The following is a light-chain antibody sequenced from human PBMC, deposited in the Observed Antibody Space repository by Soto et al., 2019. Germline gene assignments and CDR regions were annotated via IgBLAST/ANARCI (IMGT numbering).Light chain of an antibody. CDR1: QSISNW. CDR2: DVS. Sequence: DIQMTQSPSTLSASVGDRVTITCRASQSISNWLAWYQQKPGKAPTLLIYDVSRLESGVPSRFSGSGSGTEFTLTISSLQPDDFATYYCQQYDSFSVTFGQGTKVDIK. CDR3: QQYDSFSVT. V-gene: IGKV1-5*01. J-gene: IGKJ1*01.